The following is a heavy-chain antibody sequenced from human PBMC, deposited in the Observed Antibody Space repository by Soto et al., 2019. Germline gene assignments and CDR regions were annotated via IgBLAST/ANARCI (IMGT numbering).Heavy chain of an antibody. CDR2: ISYSGNT. Sequence: SETLSLTCTVSGGSISSRDYYWSWIRQPPGKGLEWIGYISYSGNTYYNPSLNSRLLISVDTSKNQFSLSLTSMTTADTAVYYCARGSGQWLPPGYWGQGALVTVSS. J-gene: IGHJ4*02. D-gene: IGHD6-19*01. CDR3: ARGSGQWLPPGY. CDR1: GGSISSRDYY. V-gene: IGHV4-30-4*01.